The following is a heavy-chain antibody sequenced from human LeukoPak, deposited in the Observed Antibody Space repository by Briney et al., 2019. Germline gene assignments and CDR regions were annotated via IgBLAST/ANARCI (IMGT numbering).Heavy chain of an antibody. CDR1: RFTFTSVS. D-gene: IGHD1-1*01. CDR3: ARDPYTGSMFDY. V-gene: IGHV3-21*01. Sequence: PGGSLRLSCATSRFTFTSVSMSWVRQAPGKGLEWVAFIGHVAGDIFYADSVKGRFNISRDDAKGSVYLQMNSLRVDDTAVYFCARDPYTGSMFDYWGHGTLVTVSS. J-gene: IGHJ4*01. CDR2: IGHVAGDI.